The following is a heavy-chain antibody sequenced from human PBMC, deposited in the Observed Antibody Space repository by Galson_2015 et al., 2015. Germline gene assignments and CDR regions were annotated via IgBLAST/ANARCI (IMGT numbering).Heavy chain of an antibody. CDR1: GGSISSGGYY. Sequence: TLSLTCTVSGGSISSGGYYWSWIRQHPGKGLEWIGYIYYSGSTYYNPSLKSRVTISVDTSKNQFSLKLSSVTAADTAVYYCARSFGPYDSSGYLSFDYWGQGTLVTVSS. V-gene: IGHV4-31*03. CDR3: ARSFGPYDSSGYLSFDY. D-gene: IGHD3-22*01. CDR2: IYYSGST. J-gene: IGHJ4*02.